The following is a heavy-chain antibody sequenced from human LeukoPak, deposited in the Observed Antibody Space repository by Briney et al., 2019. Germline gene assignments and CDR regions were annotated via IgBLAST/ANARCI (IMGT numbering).Heavy chain of an antibody. CDR2: IYYSGST. CDR1: GGSLSSSSYY. J-gene: IGHJ3*01. CDR3: ARDNYYDSSGFPL. V-gene: IGHV4-39*02. Sequence: SLTCTVSGGSLSSSSYYWGWIRQPPGRGLEWIGSIYYSGSTYYNPSLKSRVTISVKTSKNQFSLKLSSVTAADTAVYYCARDNYYDSSGFPLWGQGTMVTVSS. D-gene: IGHD3-22*01.